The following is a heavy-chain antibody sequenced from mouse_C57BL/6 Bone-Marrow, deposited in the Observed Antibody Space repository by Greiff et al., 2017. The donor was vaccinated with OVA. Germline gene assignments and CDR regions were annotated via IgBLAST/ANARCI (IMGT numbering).Heavy chain of an antibody. CDR2: ISYDGSN. CDR3: ARAYWYFDV. Sequence: ESGPGLVKPSQSLSLTCSVTGYSITSGYYWNWIRQFPGNQLEWLGYISYDGSNNYNPSLKNRITITRDTSKNQFFLKLNSVTTEDTATYYGARAYWYFDVWGTGTTVTVSS. CDR1: GYSITSGYY. J-gene: IGHJ1*03. V-gene: IGHV3-6*01.